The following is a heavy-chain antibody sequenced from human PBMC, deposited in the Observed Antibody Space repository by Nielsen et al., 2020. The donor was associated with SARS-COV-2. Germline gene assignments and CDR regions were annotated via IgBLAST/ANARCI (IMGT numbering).Heavy chain of an antibody. V-gene: IGHV3-9*01. Sequence: SLKISCADSGFTFTTYAMHWVRQAPGKGLEWVSGISWNSGSIGYADSVKGRFTISRDNAQNSLYLQMNSLRAEDTAVYFCARETLDHTSSFVDHWGQGTLVTVSS. CDR2: ISWNSGSI. CDR3: ARETLDHTSSFVDH. CDR1: GFTFTTYA. D-gene: IGHD3-10*01. J-gene: IGHJ5*02.